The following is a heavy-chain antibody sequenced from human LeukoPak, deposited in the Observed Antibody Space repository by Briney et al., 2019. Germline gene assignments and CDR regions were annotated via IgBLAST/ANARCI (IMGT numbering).Heavy chain of an antibody. CDR3: ARDRTRDGYNQGRVFDY. Sequence: SCKASGGTFSNYAMHWVRQAPGKGLEWVAVMSYDGSNKYYADSVKGRFTISRDISKNTLYLQMNSLRAEDTAVYYCARDRTRDGYNQGRVFDYWGQGTLVTVSS. D-gene: IGHD5-24*01. CDR1: GGTFSNYA. CDR2: MSYDGSNK. V-gene: IGHV3-30-3*01. J-gene: IGHJ4*02.